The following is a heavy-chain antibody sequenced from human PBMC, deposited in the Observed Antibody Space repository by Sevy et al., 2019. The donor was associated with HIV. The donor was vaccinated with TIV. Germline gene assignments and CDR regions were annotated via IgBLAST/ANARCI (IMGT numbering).Heavy chain of an antibody. Sequence: ASVKVSCKVFEYSLNELSIHWVRQAPGKGLEWMGGFDPQRGKIIYAQKFQGRVTMTEDTSTETAYMELSYLRSEDTAVYYCTTDVHLGDFRLWDDWGQGTRVTVSS. D-gene: IGHD4-17*01. J-gene: IGHJ4*02. CDR2: FDPQRGKI. V-gene: IGHV1-24*01. CDR3: TTDVHLGDFRLWDD. CDR1: EYSLNELS.